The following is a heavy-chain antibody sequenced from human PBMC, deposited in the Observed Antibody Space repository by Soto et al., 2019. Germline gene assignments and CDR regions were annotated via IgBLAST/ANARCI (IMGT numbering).Heavy chain of an antibody. CDR2: IRSKANNYAT. V-gene: IGHV3-73*01. CDR3: TSPYCSGTRCYAFDL. CDR1: VFTFSGSV. J-gene: IGHJ4*02. Sequence: PVGSLRLSCAASVFTFSGSVMHCVRHSSGKWLEWVGRIRSKANNYATEYAASVKGRFTISRDDSKNTAYLQVNSLQTEDTAVYYCTSPYCSGTRCYAFDLLGQGTLVTVSS. D-gene: IGHD2-15*01.